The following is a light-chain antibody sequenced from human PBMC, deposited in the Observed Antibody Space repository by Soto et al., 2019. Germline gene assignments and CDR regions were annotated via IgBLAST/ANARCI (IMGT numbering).Light chain of an antibody. J-gene: IGKJ4*01. CDR1: QDISNS. CDR3: QQANSFPLT. Sequence: DIQMTQSPSSLSASVGDRVTVTCQASQDISNSLNWYQHKPGEAPRLRIYAASSLQSGVPSRFSGSGSGTDFTLTISSLQPEDFATYYCQQANSFPLTFGGGTKVDIK. V-gene: IGKV1-12*01. CDR2: AAS.